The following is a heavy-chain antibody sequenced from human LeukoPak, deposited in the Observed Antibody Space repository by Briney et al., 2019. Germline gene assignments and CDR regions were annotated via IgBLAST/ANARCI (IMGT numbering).Heavy chain of an antibody. V-gene: IGHV1-69*01. Sequence: SVKVSCKASGGTFSSYAISWVRQAPGQGLERMGGIIPIFGTANYAQKFQGRVTITADESTSTAYMELSSLRSEDTAVYYCARDGGRGSSGKNDYWGQGTLGTVSS. J-gene: IGHJ4*02. CDR1: GGTFSSYA. D-gene: IGHD3-22*01. CDR2: IIPIFGTA. CDR3: ARDGGRGSSGKNDY.